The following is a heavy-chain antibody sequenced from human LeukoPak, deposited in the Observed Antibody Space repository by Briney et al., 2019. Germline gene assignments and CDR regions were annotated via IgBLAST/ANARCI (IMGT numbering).Heavy chain of an antibody. CDR1: GLTVSSNY. Sequence: GGSLRLSCAASGLTVSSNYMTWVRQAPGKGLEWVSVIYSGGSTYYADSVKGRFTISRDNSKNTLYLQMNSLRAEDTAVYYCAKDSGWYEDYYYGMDVWGQGTTVTVSS. J-gene: IGHJ6*02. D-gene: IGHD6-19*01. CDR3: AKDSGWYEDYYYGMDV. CDR2: IYSGGST. V-gene: IGHV3-66*01.